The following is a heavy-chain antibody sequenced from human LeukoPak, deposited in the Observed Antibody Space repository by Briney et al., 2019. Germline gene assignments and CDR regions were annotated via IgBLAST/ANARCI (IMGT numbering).Heavy chain of an antibody. J-gene: IGHJ4*02. V-gene: IGHV4-59*01. D-gene: IGHD4/OR15-4a*01. CDR2: IYYSGSA. CDR1: GGSISSYY. Sequence: SETLSLTCAVSGGSISSYYWSWIRQPPGKGLEWIGYIYYSGSANYNPSLKSRVTISVDTSKNQFSLKLASVSAADTAVYYCARGGTQLTFPVWGQGTLVTVSS. CDR3: ARGGTQLTFPV.